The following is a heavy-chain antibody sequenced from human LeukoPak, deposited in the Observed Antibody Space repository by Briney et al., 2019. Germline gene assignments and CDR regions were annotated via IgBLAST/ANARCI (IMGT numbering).Heavy chain of an antibody. CDR3: AKGRGGSGSYYLDYDY. Sequence: PGGSLRLSCAASGFTFSSYAMSWVRQAPGRGLEWVSAISGSGGSTYYADSVKGRFTISRDNSKNTLYLQMNSLRAEDTAVYYCAKGRGGSGSYYLDYDYWGRGTMVTVSS. V-gene: IGHV3-23*01. CDR2: ISGSGGST. D-gene: IGHD3-10*01. J-gene: IGHJ4*02. CDR1: GFTFSSYA.